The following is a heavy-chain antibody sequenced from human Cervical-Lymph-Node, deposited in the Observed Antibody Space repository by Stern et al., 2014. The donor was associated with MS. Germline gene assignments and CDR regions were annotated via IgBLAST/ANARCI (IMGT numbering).Heavy chain of an antibody. Sequence: QVQLVQSGAEVKKPGASVKVSCKTSGDSFTPYAMHCVRQAPGQRLEWLGWISAGGDTKYSQKFQDRVTITRDTSASTAYMEVSSLKSEDTAIYYCASAGGWYEPDYWGQGTLVTVSS. CDR2: ISAGGDT. CDR3: ASAGGWYEPDY. D-gene: IGHD6-19*01. CDR1: GDSFTPYA. J-gene: IGHJ4*02. V-gene: IGHV1-3*01.